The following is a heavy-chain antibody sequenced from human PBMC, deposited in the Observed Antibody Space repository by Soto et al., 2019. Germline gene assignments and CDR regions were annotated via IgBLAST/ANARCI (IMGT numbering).Heavy chain of an antibody. J-gene: IGHJ4*02. D-gene: IGHD5-18*01. CDR2: ILYDGSNK. CDR3: SHGYYQYFES. Sequence: GGSLRLSCAASGFTFSNYGMHWARQAPGKGLEWVAAILYDGSNKYYADSVKGRFTISRDNSKNTLYLQMNSLKTEDTAVYYCSHGYYQYFESWGQGTLVTVSS. V-gene: IGHV3-33*01. CDR1: GFTFSNYG.